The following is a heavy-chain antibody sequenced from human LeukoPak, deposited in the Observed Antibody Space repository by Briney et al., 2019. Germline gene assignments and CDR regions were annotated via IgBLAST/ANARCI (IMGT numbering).Heavy chain of an antibody. J-gene: IGHJ4*02. CDR3: VKGFVHPTYYFDY. Sequence: GGSLRLSCAASGCTFSNYAMMWVRQAPGKRLEWVSSITGSGDGTYYADSVRGRFTISRDNSENTLYLQLNSLRAEDTAVYFCVKGFVHPTYYFDYWGQGTLVTVSS. CDR1: GCTFSNYA. V-gene: IGHV3-23*01. D-gene: IGHD3-10*01. CDR2: ITGSGDGT.